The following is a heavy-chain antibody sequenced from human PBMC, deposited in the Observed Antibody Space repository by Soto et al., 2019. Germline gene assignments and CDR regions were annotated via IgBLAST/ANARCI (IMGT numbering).Heavy chain of an antibody. CDR2: FDPEDGET. Sequence: ASVKVSCKVSGYTLPELSMHWVRQAPGKGLEWMGGFDPEDGETIYAQKFQGRVTMTEDTPTDTAYMELSSLRSEDTAVYYCATDCSSTSCHGAFDIWGQGTMVTVSS. J-gene: IGHJ3*02. D-gene: IGHD2-2*01. CDR1: GYTLPELS. V-gene: IGHV1-24*01. CDR3: ATDCSSTSCHGAFDI.